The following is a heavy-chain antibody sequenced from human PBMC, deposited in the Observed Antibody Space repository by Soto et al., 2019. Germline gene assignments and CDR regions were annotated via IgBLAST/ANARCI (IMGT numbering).Heavy chain of an antibody. D-gene: IGHD3-22*01. V-gene: IGHV3-30*18. CDR2: ISYDGSNK. Sequence: QVQLVESGGGVVQPGRSLRLSCAASGFTFSSYGMHWVRQAPGKGLEWVAVISYDGSNKYYADSVKGRFNISRDNSKNTLYLQMNRLRAEGTAVYYCAKETLLHYYDSSGYSPELDYWGQGTLVTGSS. CDR3: AKETLLHYYDSSGYSPELDY. CDR1: GFTFSSYG. J-gene: IGHJ4*02.